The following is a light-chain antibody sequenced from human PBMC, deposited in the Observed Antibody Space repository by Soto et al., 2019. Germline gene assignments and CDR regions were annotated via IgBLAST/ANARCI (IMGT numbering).Light chain of an antibody. CDR3: SSYAGRNNFV. V-gene: IGLV2-8*01. CDR2: EVT. CDR1: SSDVGGYNY. Sequence: QSALTQPPSASGSPGQSVTISCTGTSSDVGGYNYVSWYQQHPGKAPKLMIYEVTKRPSGVPDRFSGSKSGNTASLSVSGLQAEDEADYYCSSYAGRNNFVFGPGTKLTVL. J-gene: IGLJ1*01.